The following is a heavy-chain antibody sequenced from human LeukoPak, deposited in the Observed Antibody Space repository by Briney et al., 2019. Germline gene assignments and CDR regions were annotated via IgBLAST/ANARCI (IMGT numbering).Heavy chain of an antibody. J-gene: IGHJ4*02. Sequence: GGSLRLACAASGFIFSNYWMSWVRQAPGKGLECVATIKLDGSEKYYVDSVKGRFTTSRDNTKNSLYLQMNSLRAEDTGVYYCARDVLVRPLRYYFDFWGQGALVTVSS. CDR1: GFIFSNYW. D-gene: IGHD1-1*01. CDR3: ARDVLVRPLRYYFDF. V-gene: IGHV3-7*01. CDR2: IKLDGSEK.